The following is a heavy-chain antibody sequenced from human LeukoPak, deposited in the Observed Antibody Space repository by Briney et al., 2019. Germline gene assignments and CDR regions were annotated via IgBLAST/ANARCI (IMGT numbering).Heavy chain of an antibody. J-gene: IGHJ4*02. V-gene: IGHV4-59*08. D-gene: IGHD6-19*01. Sequence: PSETLSLTCTVSGGSISSYYWSWIRQPPGKGLEWIGYIYYSGSTNYNPSLKSRVTIPVDTSKNQFSLKLSSVTAADTAVYYCATAPRSSGWFDYWGQGTLVTVSS. CDR3: ATAPRSSGWFDY. CDR1: GGSISSYY. CDR2: IYYSGST.